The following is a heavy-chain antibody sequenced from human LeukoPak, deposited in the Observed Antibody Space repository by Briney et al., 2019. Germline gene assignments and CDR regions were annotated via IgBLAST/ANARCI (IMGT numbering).Heavy chain of an antibody. CDR2: INPNSGGT. D-gene: IGHD4-17*01. CDR1: GYNFIGYY. V-gene: IGHV1-2*02. J-gene: IGHJ4*02. CDR3: ARDENYGIFFNVDY. Sequence: VASVKVSCKASGYNFIGYYMHWVRQAPGQGLEWMGWINPNSGGTNYAQTFQGRVTMTRDTSISTAYMELRRLRSDDTAVYYCARDENYGIFFNVDYWGQGTLVTVSS.